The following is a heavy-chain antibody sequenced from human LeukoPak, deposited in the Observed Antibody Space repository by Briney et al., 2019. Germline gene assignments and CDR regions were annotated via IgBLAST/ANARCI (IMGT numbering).Heavy chain of an antibody. J-gene: IGHJ4*02. CDR1: GGTFSSYA. V-gene: IGHV1-69*05. CDR3: ARSLVGAISVFDY. CDR2: IIPIFGTA. D-gene: IGHD1-26*01. Sequence: SVKVSCKASGGTFSSYAISWVRQAPGQGLEWMGGIIPIFGTANYAQKFQGRVTMTRDTSISTAYMELSRLRSDDTAVYYCARSLVGAISVFDYWGQGTLVTVSS.